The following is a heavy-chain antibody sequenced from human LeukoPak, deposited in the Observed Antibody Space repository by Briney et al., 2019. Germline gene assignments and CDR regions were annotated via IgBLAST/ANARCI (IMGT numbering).Heavy chain of an antibody. J-gene: IGHJ4*02. Sequence: ASVKVSCKASGYTFTSYDINWVRQATGQGLEWMGWMNPNSGNTGYAQKFQGRVTMTRNTSISTAYMELSSLRSEDTAVYYCARERRGYSGYPGNNYFDYWGQGTLVTVSS. V-gene: IGHV1-8*01. CDR1: GYTFTSYD. CDR3: ARERRGYSGYPGNNYFDY. D-gene: IGHD5-12*01. CDR2: MNPNSGNT.